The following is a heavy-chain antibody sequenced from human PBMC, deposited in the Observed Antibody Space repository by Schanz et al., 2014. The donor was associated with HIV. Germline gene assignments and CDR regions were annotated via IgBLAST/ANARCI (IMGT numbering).Heavy chain of an antibody. CDR1: GFDFSDSY. CDR2: IDGGAGRIV. J-gene: IGHJ6*02. Sequence: QMQLVESGGAVVRPGGSLRLSCAASGFDFSDSYMNWFRQAPGQRLEWLAQIDGGAGRIVRYAASVKGRFSISRDNGKRSVYLQMNSLRVEDTGKYYCAKDDAGYSSSWHYYYYYGMDVWGQGTTVTVSS. V-gene: IGHV3-11*01. CDR3: AKDDAGYSSSWHYYYYYGMDV. D-gene: IGHD6-13*01.